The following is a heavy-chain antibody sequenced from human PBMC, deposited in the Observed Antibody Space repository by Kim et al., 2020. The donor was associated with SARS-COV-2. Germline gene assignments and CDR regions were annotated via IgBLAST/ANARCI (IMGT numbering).Heavy chain of an antibody. D-gene: IGHD5-18*01. V-gene: IGHV4-39*01. CDR1: GGSISSSSYY. Sequence: SETLSLTCTVSGGSISSSSYYWGWIRQPPGKGLEWIGSIYYSGSTYYNPSLKSRVTISVDTSKNQFSLKLSSVTAADTAAYYCHRGTAMVSGGMDVWGQGTTVTVSS. CDR3: HRGTAMVSGGMDV. J-gene: IGHJ6*02. CDR2: IYYSGST.